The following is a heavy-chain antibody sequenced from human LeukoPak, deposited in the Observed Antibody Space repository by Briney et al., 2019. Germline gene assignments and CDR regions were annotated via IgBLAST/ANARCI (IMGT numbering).Heavy chain of an antibody. Sequence: PGRSLRLSCAASGFTFSSYGMHWVRQAPGKGLEWVAVIWYDGSNKYYADSVKGRFTISRDNSKNTLYLQMNSLRGEDTAVYYCAKDLAAGWNYGYSFDYWGQGTLVTVSS. CDR2: IWYDGSNK. CDR1: GFTFSSYG. CDR3: AKDLAAGWNYGYSFDY. J-gene: IGHJ4*02. V-gene: IGHV3-33*06. D-gene: IGHD1-7*01.